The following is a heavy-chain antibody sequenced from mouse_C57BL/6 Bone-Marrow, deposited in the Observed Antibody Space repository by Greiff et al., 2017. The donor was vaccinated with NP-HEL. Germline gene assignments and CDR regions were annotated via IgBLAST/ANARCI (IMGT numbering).Heavy chain of an antibody. CDR3: ARSRVYYGNYWFAY. J-gene: IGHJ3*01. D-gene: IGHD2-1*01. CDR1: GYTFTSYW. CDR2: IHPNSGST. Sequence: VKLKQPGAELVKPGASVKLSCKASGYTFTSYWMHWVKQRPGQGLEWIGMIHPNSGSTNYNEKFKSKATLTVDKSSSTAYMQLSSLTSEDSAVYYCARSRVYYGNYWFAYWGQGTLVTVSA. V-gene: IGHV1-64*01.